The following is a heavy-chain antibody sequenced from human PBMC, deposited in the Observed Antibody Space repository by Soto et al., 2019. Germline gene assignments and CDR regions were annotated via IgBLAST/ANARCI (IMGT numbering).Heavy chain of an antibody. CDR3: ARDWYYSIDY. D-gene: IGHD2-21*01. CDR1: GFSFSTTW. Sequence: PGGSLRISCAASGFSFSTTWMHWVRQAPGKGLVWVSRITSDGSSTTYADSVKGRFTISRDNAKNTLYLQMNSLRVEDTAVYYCARDWYYSIDYWGQGTLVTVSS. CDR2: ITSDGSST. V-gene: IGHV3-74*01. J-gene: IGHJ4*02.